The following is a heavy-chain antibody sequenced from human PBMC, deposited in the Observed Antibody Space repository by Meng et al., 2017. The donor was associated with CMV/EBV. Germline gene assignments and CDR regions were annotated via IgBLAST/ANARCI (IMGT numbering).Heavy chain of an antibody. Sequence: GGSLRLACAASGFTLSSYAMHWVRQAPGKGLGWVAVIPYDGSNKYYADSVKGRFTSSRDNAMNSLYLQMNSLRAEDTAVYYCARRYLRDIVVVTHYYHGIDVWGQGTTVTVSS. V-gene: IGHV3-30-3*01. D-gene: IGHD2-2*01. CDR2: IPYDGSNK. CDR1: GFTLSSYA. J-gene: IGHJ6*02. CDR3: ARRYLRDIVVVTHYYHGIDV.